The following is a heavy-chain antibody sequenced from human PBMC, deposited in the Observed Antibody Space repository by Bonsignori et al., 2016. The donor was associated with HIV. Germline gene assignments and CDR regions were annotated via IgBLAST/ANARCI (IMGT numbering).Heavy chain of an antibody. V-gene: IGHV1-8*01. CDR2: MNPNSGNT. Sequence: VRQAPGQGLEWMGWMNPNSGNTGYAQKFQGRVTMTRNTSISTAYMELSSLRSEDTAVYYCAGRSEGDYGDGFDYWGQGTLVTVS. J-gene: IGHJ4*02. D-gene: IGHD4-17*01. CDR3: AGRSEGDYGDGFDY.